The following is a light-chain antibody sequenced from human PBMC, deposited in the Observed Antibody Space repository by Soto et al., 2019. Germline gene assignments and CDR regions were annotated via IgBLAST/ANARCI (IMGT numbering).Light chain of an antibody. Sequence: QSVLTQPASVSGSPGQSITISCTGTSSDVGGHNYVSWYQQHPGKAPKLMIYEVSNRPSGVSNRFSGFKSGNTASLTISGLQAEDEADYYCSSYKSRSKRLFGTGTKVTVL. CDR1: SSDVGGHNY. V-gene: IGLV2-14*01. J-gene: IGLJ1*01. CDR3: SSYKSRSKRL. CDR2: EVS.